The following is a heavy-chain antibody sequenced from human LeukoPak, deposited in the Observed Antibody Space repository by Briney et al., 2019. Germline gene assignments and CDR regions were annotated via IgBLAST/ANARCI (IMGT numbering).Heavy chain of an antibody. V-gene: IGHV4-59*01. CDR2: IYYSGST. Sequence: KPSETLSLTCTVSGGSISSYYWSWIRQPPGKGLEWIGYIYYSGSTNYNPSLKSRVTISVDTSKNQFSLKLSSVTAADTAVYYCARALQLEPFDYWGQGTLVTVSS. J-gene: IGHJ4*02. CDR3: ARALQLEPFDY. D-gene: IGHD6-13*01. CDR1: GGSISSYY.